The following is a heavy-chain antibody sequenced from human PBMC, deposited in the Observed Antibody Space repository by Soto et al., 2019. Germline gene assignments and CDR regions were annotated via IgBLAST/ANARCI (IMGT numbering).Heavy chain of an antibody. CDR2: NYHSGST. CDR1: GGSISTGDYY. J-gene: IGHJ4*02. Sequence: TLSLTCTVSGGSISTGDYYWTWLRQSPGKGLEWIGYNYHSGSTYYNPSHLGRITVSVDTSKNQFSLKLTSVTAADTAVYYCARGRGHSFFDYWGQGTPVTVSS. V-gene: IGHV4-30-4*01. D-gene: IGHD3-10*01. CDR3: ARGRGHSFFDY.